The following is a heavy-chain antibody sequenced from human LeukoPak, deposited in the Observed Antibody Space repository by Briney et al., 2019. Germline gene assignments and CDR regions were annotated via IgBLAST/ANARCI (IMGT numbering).Heavy chain of an antibody. D-gene: IGHD6-19*01. CDR3: AMSSGWYLHFDY. CDR1: GGSISSYY. CDR2: IYYSGST. V-gene: IGHV4-59*01. Sequence: SGTLSLTCTVSGGSISSYYWSWIRQPPGKGLEWIGYIYYSGSTNYNPSLKSRVTISVDTSKNQFSLKLSSVTAADTAVYYCAMSSGWYLHFDYWGQGTLVTVSS. J-gene: IGHJ4*02.